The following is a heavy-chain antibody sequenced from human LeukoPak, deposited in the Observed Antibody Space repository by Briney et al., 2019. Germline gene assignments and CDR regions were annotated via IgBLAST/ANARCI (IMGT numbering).Heavy chain of an antibody. V-gene: IGHV3-7*02. CDR1: GFSFNNDW. D-gene: IGHD3-16*01. Sequence: GGSLRLSCATSGFSFNNDWMDWVRQAPGKGLEWVANINQDGSEKNCLDSVKGRFTIPRDNAQNSLYLQMNGLRVEDTAVYYCTRRLDEWGQGTLVTVSS. CDR3: TRRLDE. J-gene: IGHJ4*02. CDR2: INQDGSEK.